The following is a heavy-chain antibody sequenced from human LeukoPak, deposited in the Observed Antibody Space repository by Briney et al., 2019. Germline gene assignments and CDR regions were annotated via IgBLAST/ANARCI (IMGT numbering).Heavy chain of an antibody. CDR2: INHSGST. Sequence: SSETLSLTCAVYGGSFSGYYWSWIRQPPGKGLEWSGEINHSGSTNYNPSLKSRVTISVDTSKNQFSLKLSSVTAANPAVYYWARLQIGDSMWYYYYYMDVWGKGTTVTVSS. CDR1: GGSFSGYY. V-gene: IGHV4-34*01. CDR3: ARLQIGDSMWYYYYYMDV. D-gene: IGHD2-21*01. J-gene: IGHJ6*03.